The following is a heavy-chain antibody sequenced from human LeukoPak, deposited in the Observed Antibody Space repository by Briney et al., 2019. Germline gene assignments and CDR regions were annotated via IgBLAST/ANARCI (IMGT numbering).Heavy chain of an antibody. J-gene: IGHJ4*02. CDR2: INHSGST. Sequence: SETLSLTCTVSGGSISSGGYYWSWIRQPPGKGLEWIGEINHSGSTNYNPSLKSRVTISVDTSKNQFSLKLSSVTAADTAVYYCARASRYCTNGVCYRDIHYFDYWGQGTLVTVSS. CDR1: GGSISSGGYY. CDR3: ARASRYCTNGVCYRDIHYFDY. V-gene: IGHV4-39*07. D-gene: IGHD2-8*01.